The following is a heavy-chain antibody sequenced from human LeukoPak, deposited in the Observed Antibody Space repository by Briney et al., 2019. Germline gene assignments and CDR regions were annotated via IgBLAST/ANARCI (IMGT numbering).Heavy chain of an antibody. J-gene: IGHJ4*02. CDR1: GFTFSSYS. CDR3: ARVPVVVAASYFDY. CDR2: ISSSSSYI. Sequence: GGSLRLSCAASGFTFSSYSMNWVRQAPGKGLEWFSSISSSSSYIYYADSVKGRFTISRDNAKNSLYLQMNSLRAEDTAVYYCARVPVVVAASYFDYWGQGTLVTVSS. V-gene: IGHV3-21*01. D-gene: IGHD2-15*01.